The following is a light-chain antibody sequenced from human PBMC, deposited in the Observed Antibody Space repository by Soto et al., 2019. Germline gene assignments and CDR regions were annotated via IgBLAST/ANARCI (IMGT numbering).Light chain of an antibody. V-gene: IGKV3-11*01. J-gene: IGKJ4*01. Sequence: EIVLTQSPATLSLSPGERATLSCRASQSVGSSLAWYQQKPGQAPRLLIYDASNRATGIPARFSASGSGTDFTLTISSLEPDDFAVYYGHQRTNWPALTFGGGTQVEIK. CDR3: HQRTNWPALT. CDR2: DAS. CDR1: QSVGSS.